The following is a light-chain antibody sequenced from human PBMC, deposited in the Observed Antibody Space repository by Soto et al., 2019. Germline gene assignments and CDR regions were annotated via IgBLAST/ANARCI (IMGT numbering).Light chain of an antibody. CDR1: SGHSSYA. V-gene: IGLV4-69*01. Sequence: QPVLTQSPSASASLGASVKLTCTLSSGHSSYAIAWHQQQPEKGPRYLMKLSSDGSHSKGDGIPDRFSGSSSGAERYLTISRLQSEYEADYYCQTWDTGARVVFGGGTKLTGL. CDR3: QTWDTGARVV. CDR2: LSSDGSH. J-gene: IGLJ2*01.